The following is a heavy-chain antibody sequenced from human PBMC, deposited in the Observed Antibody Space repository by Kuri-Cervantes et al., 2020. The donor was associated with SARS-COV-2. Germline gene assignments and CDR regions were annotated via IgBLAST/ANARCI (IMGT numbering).Heavy chain of an antibody. CDR3: ARGMVRGLMVVLGWRGAGRLDF. V-gene: IGHV1-2*04. Sequence: ASVKVSCKASGYTFSDYYMYWVRQAPGQGLEWMGWINPNSGGTNYAQKFQGWVTMTRDTSSTGYMELSRLRSDDTAVYYCARGMVRGLMVVLGWRGAGRLDFWGQGTLVTVSS. J-gene: IGHJ4*02. CDR1: GYTFSDYY. D-gene: IGHD3-10*01. CDR2: INPNSGGT.